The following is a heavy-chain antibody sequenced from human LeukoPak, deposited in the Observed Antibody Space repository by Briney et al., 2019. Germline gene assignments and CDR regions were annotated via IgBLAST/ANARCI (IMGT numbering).Heavy chain of an antibody. CDR3: ARRAGAYSHPYDY. CDR2: IYSDNT. Sequence: PGGSLRLSCAVSGFTLDDYGMSWVRQAPGKGLEWVSFIYSDNTHYSDSVKGRFTISRDNSKNTLYLQMNSLRAEDTAVYYCARRAGAYSHPYDYWGQGTLVTVSS. CDR1: GFTLDDYG. V-gene: IGHV3-53*01. D-gene: IGHD4/OR15-4a*01. J-gene: IGHJ4*02.